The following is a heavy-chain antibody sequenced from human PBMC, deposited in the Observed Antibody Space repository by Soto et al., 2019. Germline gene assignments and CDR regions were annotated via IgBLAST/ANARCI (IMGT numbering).Heavy chain of an antibody. Sequence: VQLLESGGGLVQPGGSLRLSCVASGFTFSDYGMSWVRQAPGKGLEWVSAISSGGSTFFADSVKGRFIISRDTFKNTLYLQMNSLRVEDTAVYYCAKENSGYEKWGQGTLVTVSS. D-gene: IGHD5-12*01. CDR3: AKENSGYEK. CDR1: GFTFSDYG. V-gene: IGHV3-23*01. J-gene: IGHJ4*02. CDR2: ISSGGST.